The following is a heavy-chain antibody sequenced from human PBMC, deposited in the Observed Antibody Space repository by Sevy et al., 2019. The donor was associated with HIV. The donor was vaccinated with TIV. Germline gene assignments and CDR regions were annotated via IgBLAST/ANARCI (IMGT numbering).Heavy chain of an antibody. D-gene: IGHD6-13*01. CDR1: GYTFTSYG. CDR3: ASDRVGRSSSSWDRTDAFDL. V-gene: IGHV1-18*01. Sequence: ASVKVSCKASGYTFTSYGISWVRQAPGQGLEWMGWISAYNGNTNYPQKLQGRVTMTTDTSTSTAYMELRSLRSDDTAVYYCASDRVGRSSSSWDRTDAFDLWGQGTMVTVSS. J-gene: IGHJ3*01. CDR2: ISAYNGNT.